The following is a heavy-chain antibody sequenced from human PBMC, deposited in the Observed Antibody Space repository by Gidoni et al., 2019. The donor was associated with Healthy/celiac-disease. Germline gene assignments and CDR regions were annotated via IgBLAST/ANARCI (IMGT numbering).Heavy chain of an antibody. CDR1: GFTFSNAW. D-gene: IGHD3-10*01. V-gene: IGHV3-15*01. J-gene: IGHJ4*02. CDR2: IKSKTDGGTT. CDR3: TTEMEDYYGSGSYVPFDY. Sequence: EVQLVESGGGLVKPGGSLRLSCAASGFTFSNAWMCWVRQAPGKGLEWVGRIKSKTDGGTTDYAAPVKGRFTISRDDSKNTLYLQMNSLKTEDTAVYYCTTEMEDYYGSGSYVPFDYWGQGTLVTVSS.